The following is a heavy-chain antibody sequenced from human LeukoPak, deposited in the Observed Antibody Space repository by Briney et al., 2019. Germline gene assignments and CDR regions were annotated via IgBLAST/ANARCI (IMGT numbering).Heavy chain of an antibody. Sequence: GGSLRLSCAASGFTFSRYAMSWVRQAPGKGLEWVSAISGSGSSTYYADSVKGRFSISRDNSKNTLFLQMNSLRAEDTAVYYCARRMENFWFDPWGQGTLVTVSS. CDR2: ISGSGSST. V-gene: IGHV3-23*01. J-gene: IGHJ5*02. D-gene: IGHD2-8*01. CDR3: ARRMENFWFDP. CDR1: GFTFSRYA.